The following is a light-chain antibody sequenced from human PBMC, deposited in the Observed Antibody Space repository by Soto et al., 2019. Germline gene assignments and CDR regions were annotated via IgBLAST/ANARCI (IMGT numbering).Light chain of an antibody. V-gene: IGLV2-23*02. CDR3: CSYAGSSTWV. J-gene: IGLJ3*02. Sequence: QSVLTQPASGSGSPGQSITISSTGTRSDVGSYNLVSWYQQHPGKAPKLMIYEVSKRPSGVSNRFSGSKSGNTASLTISGLQAEDEADYYCCSYAGSSTWVFGGGTKLTVL. CDR1: RSDVGSYNL. CDR2: EVS.